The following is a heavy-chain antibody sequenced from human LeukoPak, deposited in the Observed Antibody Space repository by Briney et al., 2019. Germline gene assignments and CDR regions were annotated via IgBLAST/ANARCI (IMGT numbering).Heavy chain of an antibody. CDR2: IYYSGST. J-gene: IGHJ4*02. CDR3: ARSAYYYDSSGYYANDY. D-gene: IGHD3-22*01. CDR1: GGSISSYY. V-gene: IGHV4-59*01. Sequence: SETLSLTCTVSGGSISSYYWSWIRQPPGKGLEWIGYIYYSGSTNYNPSLKSRVTISVDTSKNQFYLKLSSVAAADTAVYYRARSAYYYDSSGYYANDYWGQGTLVTVSS.